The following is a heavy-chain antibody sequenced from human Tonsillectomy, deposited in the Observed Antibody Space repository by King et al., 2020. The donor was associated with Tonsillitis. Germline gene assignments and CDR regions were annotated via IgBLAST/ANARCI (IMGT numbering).Heavy chain of an antibody. D-gene: IGHD2-8*02. CDR1: GDSISSSKW. CDR2: IYHSGRT. V-gene: IGHV4-4*02. CDR3: ARDYPVFYAMDV. Sequence: VQLQESGPGLVKASGTLSLTCAVSGDSISSSKWWSWVRQPPGKGLEWIGEIYHSGRTNYNPPLKSRVTISIDKSKNQFSLKLYSVTAADTAVYYCARDYPVFYAMDVWGQGTTVTVSS. J-gene: IGHJ6*02.